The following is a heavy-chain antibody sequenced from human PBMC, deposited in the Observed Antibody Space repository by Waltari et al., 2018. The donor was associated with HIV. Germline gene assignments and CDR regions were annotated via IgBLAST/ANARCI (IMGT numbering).Heavy chain of an antibody. CDR2: IGVGETTT. Sequence: EVQLVESGGDLIQPGGSLGLSCVASGFTLSDYIINWVRQAPGKGLEWVSYIGVGETTTHYADSVKGRFTISRDNAENSVFLHMNSLTAEDSGVYYCARDPTAGLDVWGQGTAVTVSS. CDR1: GFTLSDYI. V-gene: IGHV3-48*04. J-gene: IGHJ6*02. CDR3: ARDPTAGLDV.